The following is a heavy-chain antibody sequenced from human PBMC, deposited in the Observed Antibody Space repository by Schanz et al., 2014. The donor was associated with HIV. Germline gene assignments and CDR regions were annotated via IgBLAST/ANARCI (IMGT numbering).Heavy chain of an antibody. CDR3: AKFPPYGGGAYYFDY. CDR1: GFTFSRYA. V-gene: IGHV3-23*04. D-gene: IGHD4-17*01. Sequence: VQLAESGGGLVKPGRSLRLSCAASGFTFSRYAMTWVRQAPGKGLEWVSSIGKDGDITFYTDSVKGRLTISRDNSKNTLYLQMNSLRAEDTAVYFCAKFPPYGGGAYYFDYWGQGALVTVSS. CDR2: IGKDGDIT. J-gene: IGHJ4*02.